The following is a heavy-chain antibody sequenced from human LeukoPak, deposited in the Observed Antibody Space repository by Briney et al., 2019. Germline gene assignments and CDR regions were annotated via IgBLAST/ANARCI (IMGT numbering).Heavy chain of an antibody. V-gene: IGHV4-59*01. CDR1: GDSINSNY. CDR2: IYYGGST. J-gene: IGHJ4*02. Sequence: PSETLSLTCSVSGDSINSNYWSWMRQPPGKGLERIGYIYYGGSTNYNPSLKSRVSMSVDTSKNQFSLNLSSVTAADTAVYHCARLLAGCPGGRCRAHFDYWGQGTLVTVSS. D-gene: IGHD2-15*01. CDR3: ARLLAGCPGGRCRAHFDY.